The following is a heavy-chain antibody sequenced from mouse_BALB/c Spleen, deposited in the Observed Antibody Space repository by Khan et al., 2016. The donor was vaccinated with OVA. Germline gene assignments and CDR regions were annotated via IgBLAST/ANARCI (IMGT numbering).Heavy chain of an antibody. CDR2: IRSLAYNF. CDR3: ARGGTGGFAY. CDR1: GFTFSDYG. Sequence: EVELVESGGGLVQPGGSRKLSCAASGFTFSDYGMAWIRQGPGKGPEWITFIRSLAYNFYYADTVTGRFTISRANAKNTLYLAMHSLRSADTALFYCARGGTGGFAYWGQGTLVTVSA. D-gene: IGHD3-1*01. V-gene: IGHV5-15*02. J-gene: IGHJ3*01.